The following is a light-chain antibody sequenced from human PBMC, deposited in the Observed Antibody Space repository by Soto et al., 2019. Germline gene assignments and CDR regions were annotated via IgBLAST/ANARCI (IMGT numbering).Light chain of an antibody. CDR1: QSVFSTSNNKNH. Sequence: DIMMTQSPDSLAVSLGERATINCTSSQSVFSTSNNKNHLAWYQQKAGQPPKVLLYWASIRESGVPDRFSGSGSETDFALTISSLQAEDVAISYCQQYSDTPWTFGRGTRVEIK. V-gene: IGKV4-1*01. CDR3: QQYSDTPWT. J-gene: IGKJ1*01. CDR2: WAS.